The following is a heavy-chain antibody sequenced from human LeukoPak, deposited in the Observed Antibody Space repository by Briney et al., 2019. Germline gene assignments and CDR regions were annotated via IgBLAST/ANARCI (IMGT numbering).Heavy chain of an antibody. J-gene: IGHJ5*02. CDR3: ARTYYYDSSGYREDWFDP. V-gene: IGHV3-21*01. CDR1: GFNFSSYS. D-gene: IGHD3-22*01. Sequence: PGGSLRLSCAASGFNFSSYSMNWVRQAPGKGLEWVSSISSSSSYIYYADSVKGRFTISRDNAKKSLYLQMNSLRAEDTAVYYCARTYYYDSSGYREDWFDPWGQGTLVTVSS. CDR2: ISSSSSYI.